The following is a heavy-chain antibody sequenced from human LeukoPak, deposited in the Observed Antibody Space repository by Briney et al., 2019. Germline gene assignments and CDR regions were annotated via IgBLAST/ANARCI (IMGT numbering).Heavy chain of an antibody. V-gene: IGHV3-23*01. D-gene: IGHD4-17*01. Sequence: GGSLRLSCAASGFTFSSYDFSNYAMSWVRQAPGKGLEWASVISGGGGSAYYADSVKGRFTISKDNSKNTLYLQLNSLRAEDTAVYYCAKEASTVLTRGQFDYWGRGTLVTVSS. CDR2: ISGGGGSA. CDR1: GFTFSSYDFSNYA. J-gene: IGHJ4*02. CDR3: AKEASTVLTRGQFDY.